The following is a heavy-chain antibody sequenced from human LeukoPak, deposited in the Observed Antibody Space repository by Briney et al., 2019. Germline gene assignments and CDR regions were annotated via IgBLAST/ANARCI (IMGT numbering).Heavy chain of an antibody. D-gene: IGHD3-3*01. CDR3: AKVGGVRRELDY. Sequence: GGSVRLSCAACGFTFDDYAMHWVRQAPGKGLEGVSGMSWNSCSIGYADSVKGRFTISRDNAKNSLYLQVKRLRAEDTALYYCAKVGGVRRELDYWGQGTLVTVSS. V-gene: IGHV3-9*01. J-gene: IGHJ4*02. CDR1: GFTFDDYA. CDR2: MSWNSCSI.